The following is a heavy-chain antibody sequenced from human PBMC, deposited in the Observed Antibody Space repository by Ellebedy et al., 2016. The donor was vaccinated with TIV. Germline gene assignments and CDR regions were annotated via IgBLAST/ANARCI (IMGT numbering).Heavy chain of an antibody. CDR2: ISGSSNTI. CDR1: GFTFSSYP. D-gene: IGHD3-9*01. CDR3: TRDPTGYTYYFDY. V-gene: IGHV3-48*01. Sequence: GESLKISCAASGFTFSSYPMNWVRQAPGKGLEWVSYISGSSNTIYYADCVKVRFIIYRDNSDNMVYLLMNSLRPEDTAVYYCTRDPTGYTYYFDYWGQGTLVTVSS. J-gene: IGHJ4*02.